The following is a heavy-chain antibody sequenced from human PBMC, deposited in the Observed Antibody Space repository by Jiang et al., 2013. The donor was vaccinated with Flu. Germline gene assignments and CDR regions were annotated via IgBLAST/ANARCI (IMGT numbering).Heavy chain of an antibody. Sequence: LIYWNDDKRYSPSLKSRLTITRDTSKNQVVLTMTNMDPVDTATYYCAHTRLARYFDYWGQGTLVTVSS. D-gene: IGHD4-11*01. CDR2: IYWNDDK. J-gene: IGHJ4*02. V-gene: IGHV2-5*01. CDR3: AHTRLARYFDY.